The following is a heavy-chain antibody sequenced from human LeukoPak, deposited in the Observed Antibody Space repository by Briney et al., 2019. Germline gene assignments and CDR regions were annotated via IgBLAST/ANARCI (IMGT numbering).Heavy chain of an antibody. CDR1: GYSISSGYY. CDR3: AREITGYSSGWYLDY. CDR2: IYHSGST. Sequence: SETLSLTCTVSGYSISSGYYWGWIRQPPGKGLEWIGSIYHSGSTYYNPSLKSRVTISVGTSKNQFSLKLSSVTAADTAVYYCAREITGYSSGWYLDYWGQGTLVTVSS. D-gene: IGHD6-19*01. J-gene: IGHJ4*02. V-gene: IGHV4-38-2*02.